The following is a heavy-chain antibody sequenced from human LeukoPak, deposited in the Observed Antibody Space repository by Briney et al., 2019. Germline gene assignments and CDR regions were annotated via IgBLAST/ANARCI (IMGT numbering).Heavy chain of an antibody. CDR1: GYSFSTYW. CDR3: ARQKSWIQPSHSDY. V-gene: IGHV5-51*01. D-gene: IGHD5-18*01. J-gene: IGHJ4*02. CDR2: IYPGDSNT. Sequence: GESLKISGKGSGYSFSTYWIAWVGQMPGKGLDWMEIIYPGDSNTKYSPSFQGQVTFSADKSITTAYLQWSSLKASDTAMYYCARQKSWIQPSHSDYWGQGTLVTVSS.